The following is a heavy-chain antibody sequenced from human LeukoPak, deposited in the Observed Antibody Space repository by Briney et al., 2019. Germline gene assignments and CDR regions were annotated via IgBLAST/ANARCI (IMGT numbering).Heavy chain of an antibody. CDR3: AKDRAAAGQYYFDY. CDR2: ISYDGSNK. Sequence: SGGSLRLSCAASGFTFSSYAMHWVRQAPGKGLEWVAVISYDGSNKYYADSVKGRFTISRDNSKNTLYLQMNSLRAEDTALYYCAKDRAAAGQYYFDYWGQGTLVTVSS. CDR1: GFTFSSYA. J-gene: IGHJ4*02. D-gene: IGHD6-13*01. V-gene: IGHV3-30-3*01.